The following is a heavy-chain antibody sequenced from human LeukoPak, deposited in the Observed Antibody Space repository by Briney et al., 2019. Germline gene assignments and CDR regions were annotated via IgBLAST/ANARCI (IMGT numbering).Heavy chain of an antibody. CDR3: ARYSYGYDWFDP. J-gene: IGHJ5*02. CDR2: IYTSGST. Sequence: SETLSLTCTVSGGSISSDSYYWSWIRQPAGKGLEWIGRIYTSGSTNYNPSIKSHTTISVDTSKNQFSLKLSSVTAADTAVYYCARYSYGYDWFDPWGQGTLVTVSS. CDR1: GGSISSDSYY. D-gene: IGHD5-18*01. V-gene: IGHV4-61*02.